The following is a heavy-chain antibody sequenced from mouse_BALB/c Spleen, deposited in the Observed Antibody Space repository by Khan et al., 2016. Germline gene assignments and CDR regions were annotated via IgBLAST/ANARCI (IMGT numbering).Heavy chain of an antibody. V-gene: IGHV3-6*02. CDR2: ISYDGNN. CDR1: GYSITSGYY. J-gene: IGHJ4*01. D-gene: IGHD1-1*01. CDR3: AIYYYGSSYYYYARDF. Sequence: EVKLLESGPGLVKPSQSLSLTCSVTGYSITSGYYWNWIRQFPGNKLEWMGYISYDGNNNYNPSLKNRISITRDTSKTQFFLKLNSVTTEDTATYYGAIYYYGSSYYYYARDFWGQGTSVTVSS.